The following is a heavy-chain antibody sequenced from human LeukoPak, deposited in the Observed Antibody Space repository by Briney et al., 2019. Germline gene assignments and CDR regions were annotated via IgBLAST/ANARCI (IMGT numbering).Heavy chain of an antibody. CDR3: ARARAQQWLVHGWAFDI. CDR1: GYTFTGYY. D-gene: IGHD6-19*01. Sequence: GASVKVSCKASGYTFTGYYMHWVRQAPGQGLEWTGWINPNSGGTNYAQKFQGRVTMTRDTSISTAYMELSRLRSDDTAVYYCARARAQQWLVHGWAFDIWGQGTMVTVSS. CDR2: INPNSGGT. V-gene: IGHV1-2*02. J-gene: IGHJ3*02.